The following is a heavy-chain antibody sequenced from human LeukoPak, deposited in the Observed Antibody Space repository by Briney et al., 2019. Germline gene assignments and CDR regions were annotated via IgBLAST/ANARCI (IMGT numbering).Heavy chain of an antibody. J-gene: IGHJ4*02. Sequence: GGSLRLSCTASGFTFSSTGMHWVRQAPGKGLEWVSYIRYDGNNKYYGDSVKGRLTVSKDNSKNTLYLQMNSLRVEDTAVYYCARTYNPDYWGQGTLVTVSS. CDR2: IRYDGNNK. D-gene: IGHD1-14*01. V-gene: IGHV3-30*02. CDR1: GFTFSSTG. CDR3: ARTYNPDY.